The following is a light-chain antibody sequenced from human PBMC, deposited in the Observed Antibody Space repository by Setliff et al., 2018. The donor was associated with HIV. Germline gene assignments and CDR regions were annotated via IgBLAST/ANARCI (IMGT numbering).Light chain of an antibody. J-gene: IGLJ1*01. CDR1: SSDIGRYNY. V-gene: IGLV2-8*01. Sequence: QSVLAQPPSASGSPGQSVTISCTGTSSDIGRYNYVSWYQQHPGKAPKVVIYEVTKRPSGVSNRFSGSKSGNTASLTISGLQAEDEADYYCCSNTGSNTYVFGSGTKVTVL. CDR3: CSNTGSNTYV. CDR2: EVT.